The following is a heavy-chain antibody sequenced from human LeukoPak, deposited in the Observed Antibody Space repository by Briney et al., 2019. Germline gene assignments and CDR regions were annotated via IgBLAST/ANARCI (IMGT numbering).Heavy chain of an antibody. CDR2: ISAYHGNT. J-gene: IGHJ6*03. D-gene: IGHD2/OR15-2a*01. CDR1: GYTFTSYG. CDR3: ARCRVLMTFHCYYMDV. V-gene: IGHV1-18*01. Sequence: ASXXVXCKASGYTFTSYGISWVRQAPGQGLEWMGWISAYHGNTNYAQKLRGRVTMTTDTSTSTAYMELRSLRSDDTAVYYCARCRVLMTFHCYYMDVWGKGTTVTVSS.